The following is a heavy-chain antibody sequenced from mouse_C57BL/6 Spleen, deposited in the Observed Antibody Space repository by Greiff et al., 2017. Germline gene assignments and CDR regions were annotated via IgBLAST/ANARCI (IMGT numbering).Heavy chain of an antibody. V-gene: IGHV5-17*03. D-gene: IGHD2-5*01. CDR2: ISSGSSTI. Sequence: DVHLVESGGGLVKPGGSLKLSCAASGFTFSDYGMHWVRQAPEKGLEWVAYISSGSSTIYYADTVKGRFTISRDNAKNNLYLQMSHLKSEDTAMYYCAREDYSNSYYYAMDYWGQGTSVTVSS. J-gene: IGHJ4*01. CDR3: AREDYSNSYYYAMDY. CDR1: GFTFSDYG.